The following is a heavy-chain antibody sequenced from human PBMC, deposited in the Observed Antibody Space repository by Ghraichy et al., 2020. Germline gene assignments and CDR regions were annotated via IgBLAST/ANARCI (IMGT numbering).Heavy chain of an antibody. Sequence: ASVKVSCKASGYTFTSYYMHWVRQAPGQGLEWMGIINPSGGSTSYAQKFQGRVTMTRDTSTSTVYMELSSLRSEDTAVYYCARDNFGVVPTWWFDPWGQGTLVTVSS. J-gene: IGHJ5*02. V-gene: IGHV1-46*01. D-gene: IGHD3-3*01. CDR1: GYTFTSYY. CDR3: ARDNFGVVPTWWFDP. CDR2: INPSGGST.